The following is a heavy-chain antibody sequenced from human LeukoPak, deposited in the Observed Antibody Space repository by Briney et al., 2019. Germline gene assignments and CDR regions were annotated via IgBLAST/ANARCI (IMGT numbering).Heavy chain of an antibody. CDR3: ARDRGVVAARRLDY. D-gene: IGHD2-15*01. CDR2: ISSSSSYK. J-gene: IGHJ4*02. V-gene: IGHV3-11*06. CDR1: GFTFSDYY. Sequence: KSGGSLRLSCAASGFTFSDYYMSWIRQAPGKGLEWVSYISSSSSYKNYADSVKGRFTISRDNAKNSLYLQMNSLRAEDTAVYYCARDRGVVAARRLDYWGQGTLVTVSS.